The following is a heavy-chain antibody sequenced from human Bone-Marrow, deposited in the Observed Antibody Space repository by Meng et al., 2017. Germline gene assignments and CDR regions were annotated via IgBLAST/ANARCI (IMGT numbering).Heavy chain of an antibody. Sequence: QVRLVQSGAEVKKPGASGKVSCKPSGYTFTSYYMHWVRQAPGQGLEWMGIINPSGGSTSYAQKFQGRVTMTRDTSTSTVYMELSSLRSEDTAVYYCARETTRVWWFDPWGQGTLVTVSS. V-gene: IGHV1-46*01. CDR2: INPSGGST. D-gene: IGHD1-1*01. CDR1: GYTFTSYY. CDR3: ARETTRVWWFDP. J-gene: IGHJ5*02.